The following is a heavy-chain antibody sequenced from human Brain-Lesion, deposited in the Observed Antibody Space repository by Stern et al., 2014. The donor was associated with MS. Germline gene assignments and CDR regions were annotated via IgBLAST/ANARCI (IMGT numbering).Heavy chain of an antibody. D-gene: IGHD1-14*01. CDR2: MSPSSGDT. CDR1: GATFTTID. V-gene: IGHV1-8*01. Sequence: HVHLVESGAEVRRPGASVRVSCKTSGATFTTIDINWVRQATGHGLEWMGWMSPSSGDTGYAQKFQGRVTMTRDTSINTAYMELSSLVSEDTAVYYCAGGQPEMSHFDSWGQGTQVIVSS. J-gene: IGHJ4*02. CDR3: AGGQPEMSHFDS.